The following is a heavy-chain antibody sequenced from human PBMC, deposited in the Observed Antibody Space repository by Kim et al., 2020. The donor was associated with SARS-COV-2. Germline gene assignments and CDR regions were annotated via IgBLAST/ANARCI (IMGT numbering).Heavy chain of an antibody. CDR3: TRGAPSSGDDEGLH. D-gene: IGHD2-21*01. J-gene: IGHJ4*02. V-gene: IGHV3-74*01. CDR1: GFTFRTYW. CDR2: INSDGSST. Sequence: GGSLRLSCAASGFTFRTYWMHWVRQAPGKGLVWVSRINSDGSSTNYADSVKGRFTISRDNAKNTLYLQMNSLRAEDTAVYYCTRGAPSSGDDEGLHWGQGTLVTVSS.